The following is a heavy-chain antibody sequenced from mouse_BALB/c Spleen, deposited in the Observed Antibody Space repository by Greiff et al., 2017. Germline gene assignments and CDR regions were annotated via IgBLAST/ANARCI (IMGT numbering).Heavy chain of an antibody. CDR3: ARNGNDGPFMDY. CDR1: GFSLSRYS. Sequence: VQGVESGPGLVAPSQSLSITCTVSGFSLSRYSVHWVRQPPGKGLEWLGMIWGGGSTDYNSALKSRLSISKDNSKSQVFLKMNSLQTDDTAMYYCARNGNDGPFMDYWGQGTSVTVSS. V-gene: IGHV2-6-4*01. J-gene: IGHJ4*01. D-gene: IGHD2-3*01. CDR2: IWGGGST.